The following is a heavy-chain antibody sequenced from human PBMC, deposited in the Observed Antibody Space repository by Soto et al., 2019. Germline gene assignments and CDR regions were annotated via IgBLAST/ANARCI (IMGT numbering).Heavy chain of an antibody. CDR3: ARGGCSGSNCLYWFDP. V-gene: IGHV3-48*01. D-gene: IGHD2-15*01. CDR1: GFTFSSYS. J-gene: IGHJ5*02. CDR2: ISSSSTTK. Sequence: EVQLVESGGGLVQPGGSLRLSCAASGFTFSSYSMNWVRQAPGKGLEWVSYISSSSTTKYYADSVKGRFTISRDNAKNALYLQMNSLRSEDTAVYYCARGGCSGSNCLYWFDPWGQGTLVTVSS.